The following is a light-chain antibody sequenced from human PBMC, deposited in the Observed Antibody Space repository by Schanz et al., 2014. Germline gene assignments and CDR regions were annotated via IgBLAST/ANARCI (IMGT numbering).Light chain of an antibody. V-gene: IGKV1-9*01. CDR3: QQTSSVHIS. CDR1: QGISSY. CDR2: AAS. Sequence: IQLTQSPSSLSASVGDRVTITCRASQGISSYLAWYQQKPGKAPKLLIYAASTLQSGVPWRFSGGGSGTEFTLTISSLQPEDSATYYCQQTSSVHISFGGGTKVEI. J-gene: IGKJ4*01.